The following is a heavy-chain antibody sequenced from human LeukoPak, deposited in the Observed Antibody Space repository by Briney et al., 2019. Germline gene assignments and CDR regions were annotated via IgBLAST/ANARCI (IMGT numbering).Heavy chain of an antibody. J-gene: IGHJ4*02. CDR1: GFTFSSYG. CDR2: IWYDGSNK. CDR3: AREARLKRIQQGSGGGFDH. D-gene: IGHD5-18*01. Sequence: PGGSLRLPCAASGFTFSSYGMHWVGQARGKGLESVAVIWYDGSNKYYAHSVKGRFTISRDNSKNTLYLQMNSLRAEDTAVYYCAREARLKRIQQGSGGGFDHWGQGTLVTVSS. V-gene: IGHV3-33*01.